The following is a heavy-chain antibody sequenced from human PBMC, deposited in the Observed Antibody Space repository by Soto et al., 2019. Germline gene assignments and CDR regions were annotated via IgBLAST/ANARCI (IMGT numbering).Heavy chain of an antibody. V-gene: IGHV3-33*06. CDR1: GFTFSNHG. D-gene: IGHD6-13*01. J-gene: IGHJ5*02. CDR2: ICYSGGSR. Sequence: LRLSCAASGFTFSNHGMRWVRQAPGTGLEWVAAICYSGGSRYYADSVKGRFTISRDNSKNTLYLQMNSLRAEDTAVYYCAKDQYSSSWNWFDPWGQGTLVTVSS. CDR3: AKDQYSSSWNWFDP.